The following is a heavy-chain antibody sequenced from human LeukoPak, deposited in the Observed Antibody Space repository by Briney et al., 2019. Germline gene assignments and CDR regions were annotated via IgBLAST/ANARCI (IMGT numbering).Heavy chain of an antibody. CDR2: MNPNSGNT. CDR3: ARDYYDFWSGYRNRYFDL. Sequence: ASVKVSCKASGYTFTSYDINWVRQATGQGLEWMGWMNPNSGNTGYAQKFQGRVTMTRDTSISTAYMELSRLRSDDTAVYYCARDYYDFWSGYRNRYFDLWGRGTLVTVSS. D-gene: IGHD3-3*01. CDR1: GYTFTSYD. V-gene: IGHV1-8*02. J-gene: IGHJ2*01.